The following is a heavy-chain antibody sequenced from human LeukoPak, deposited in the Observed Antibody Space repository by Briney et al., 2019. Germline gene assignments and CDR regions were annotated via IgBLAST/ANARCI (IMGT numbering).Heavy chain of an antibody. CDR3: AKDRTAGYDGLVDY. CDR1: GFSVTNNY. CDR2: FYVGGAT. J-gene: IGHJ4*02. Sequence: GGSLRLSCAVSGFSVTNNYMSWVRQAPGKGLEWVSVFYVGGATYYADSVKGRFTISRDNSENTLYLQMNSLRAEDTAVYYCAKDRTAGYDGLVDYWGQGTLVTVSS. V-gene: IGHV3-53*05. D-gene: IGHD5-12*01.